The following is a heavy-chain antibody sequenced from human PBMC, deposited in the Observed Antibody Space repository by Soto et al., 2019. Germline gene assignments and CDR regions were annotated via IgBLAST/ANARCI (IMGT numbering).Heavy chain of an antibody. CDR2: INHSGST. J-gene: IGHJ4*02. CDR1: VVSFSGYY. Sequence: SETLSLTCAFYVVSFSGYYWSCIRHPPGKWLEWIGEINHSGSTNYNPSLKSRVTISVDTSKNQFSLKLSSVTAADTAVYYCARGARITIFGVAYFGFEYWGQGTLVSVS. D-gene: IGHD3-3*01. CDR3: ARGARITIFGVAYFGFEY. V-gene: IGHV4-34*01.